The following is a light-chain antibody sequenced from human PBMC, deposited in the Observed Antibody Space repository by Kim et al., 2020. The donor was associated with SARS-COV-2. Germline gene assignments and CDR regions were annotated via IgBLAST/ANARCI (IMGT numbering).Light chain of an antibody. Sequence: DIQMTQSPSSLSASVGDRVTITCRASQTISSYLNWYQQKPGKAPKLLIYAASSLQGGVPSRFSGSGSGTDFTLTISSLQPEDFANYYCQQSYSTLWTFGQGTKVDIK. CDR2: AAS. CDR1: QTISSY. V-gene: IGKV1-39*01. J-gene: IGKJ1*01. CDR3: QQSYSTLWT.